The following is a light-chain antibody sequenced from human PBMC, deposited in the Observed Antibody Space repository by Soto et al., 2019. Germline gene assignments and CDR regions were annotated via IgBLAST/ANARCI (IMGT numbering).Light chain of an antibody. CDR3: QTWGTGIRV. CDR2: LNSDGSH. J-gene: IGLJ2*01. CDR1: SEHSNYA. V-gene: IGLV4-69*01. Sequence: QPVLTQSPSASASLGASVKLTCTLSSEHSNYAIAWHQQQPEKGPRYLMKLNSDGSHSKGDGIPDRFSGSSSGAERYLTISSLQSEGEADYYCQTWGTGIRVFGGGTKLTVL.